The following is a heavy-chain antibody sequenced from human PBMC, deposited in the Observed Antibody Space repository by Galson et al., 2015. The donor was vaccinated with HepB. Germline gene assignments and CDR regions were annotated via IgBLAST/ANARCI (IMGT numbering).Heavy chain of an antibody. D-gene: IGHD4-17*01. CDR2: ISASGGTT. V-gene: IGHV3-23*01. CDR3: AKDAVFQDGEYGFDQ. CDR1: GFTFSSYG. J-gene: IGHJ4*02. Sequence: SLRLSCAGSGFTFSSYGMAWVRQTPGKGLEWVSVISASGGTTSYAGSVKGRFTISRDNSKNTLYLHMDSLRAEDTAVYYCAKDAVFQDGEYGFDQWGQGTLVTVSS.